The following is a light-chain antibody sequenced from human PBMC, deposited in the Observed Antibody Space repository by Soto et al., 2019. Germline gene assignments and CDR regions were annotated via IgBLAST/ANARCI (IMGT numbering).Light chain of an antibody. CDR3: HQDNKWPSFT. V-gene: IGKV3-15*01. CDR1: QSVSNN. CDR2: DAS. J-gene: IGKJ3*01. Sequence: EIVMTQSPGTLSVSPGERATLLCRVSQSVSNNLAWYQQKPGQAPRLLIYDASTRATGIPARFSGSGSGTEFTITIISLQSEYYGVYYCHQDNKWPSFTFGPGTQVDIK.